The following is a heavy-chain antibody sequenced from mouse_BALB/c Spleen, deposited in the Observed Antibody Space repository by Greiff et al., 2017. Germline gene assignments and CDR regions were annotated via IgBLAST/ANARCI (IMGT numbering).Heavy chain of an antibody. V-gene: IGHV5-17*02. J-gene: IGHJ4*01. CDR2: ISSGSSTI. CDR1: GFTFSSFG. D-gene: IGHD3-3*01. Sequence: EVQVVESGGGLVQPGGSRKLSCAASGFTFSSFGMHWVRQAPEKGLEWVAYISSGSSTIYYADTVKGRFTISRDNPKNTLFLQMTSLRSEDTAMYYCAREGRGYYAMDYWGQGTSVTVSA. CDR3: AREGRGYYAMDY.